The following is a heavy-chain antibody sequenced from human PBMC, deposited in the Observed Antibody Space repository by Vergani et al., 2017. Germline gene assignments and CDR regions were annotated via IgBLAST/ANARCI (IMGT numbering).Heavy chain of an antibody. J-gene: IGHJ5*02. CDR1: GATFRSNT. CDR3: ATIKYSRNRFDP. D-gene: IGHD6-6*01. Sequence: QVQLVQSGAEVKKPGSSVKVSCKASGATFRSNTISWVRLVPGQGLEWMGRIIPVLGKTKYAQDFQGRLTITADTSTSTAYMELSSLRSEDTAVYYCATIKYSRNRFDPWGQGTLVTVSS. CDR2: IIPVLGKT. V-gene: IGHV1-69*02.